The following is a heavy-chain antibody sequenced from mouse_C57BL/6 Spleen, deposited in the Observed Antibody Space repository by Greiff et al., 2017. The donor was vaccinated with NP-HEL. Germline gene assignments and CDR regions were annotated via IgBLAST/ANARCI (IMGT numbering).Heavy chain of an antibody. D-gene: IGHD2-2*01. J-gene: IGHJ4*01. CDR3: TRDRGDGYDEGYAMDY. CDR2: ISSGGDYI. V-gene: IGHV5-9-1*02. Sequence: EVQLVESGEGLVKPGGSLKLSCAASGFTFSSYAMSWVRQTPEKRLEWVAYISSGGDYIYYADTVKGRFTISRDNARNTLYLQMSSLKSEDTAMYYCTRDRGDGYDEGYAMDYWGQGTSVTVSS. CDR1: GFTFSSYA.